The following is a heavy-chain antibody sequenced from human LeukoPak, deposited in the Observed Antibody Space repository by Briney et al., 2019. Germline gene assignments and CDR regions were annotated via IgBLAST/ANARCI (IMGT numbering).Heavy chain of an antibody. CDR1: GGSISSTNW. J-gene: IGHJ4*02. Sequence: SETLSLTCAVSGGSISSTNWWTWVRQPPGKGLEWIGEISHSGSTNYNPSLKSRVTISIDKSKNQFSLKLSSVTAADTAVYYCARQDSSGYYPFDYWGQGTLVTVSS. CDR2: ISHSGST. CDR3: ARQDSSGYYPFDY. V-gene: IGHV4-4*02. D-gene: IGHD3-22*01.